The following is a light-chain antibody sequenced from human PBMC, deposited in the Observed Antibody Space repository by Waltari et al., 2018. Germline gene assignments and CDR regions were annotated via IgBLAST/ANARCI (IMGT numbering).Light chain of an antibody. Sequence: QSALTQPASVSGSPGQSITISSTGTSSDVGGYNYVSWYQQHPGKAPKLMIYDVSNPPSGVSNRFSGSKSGNTASLTISGLQAEDEADYYCSSYTSSSTPRVFGGGTKLTVL. CDR2: DVS. J-gene: IGLJ2*01. CDR3: SSYTSSSTPRV. CDR1: SSDVGGYNY. V-gene: IGLV2-14*01.